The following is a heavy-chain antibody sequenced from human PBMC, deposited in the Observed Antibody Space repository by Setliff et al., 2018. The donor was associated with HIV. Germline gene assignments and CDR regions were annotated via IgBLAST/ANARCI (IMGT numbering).Heavy chain of an antibody. J-gene: IGHJ3*02. CDR1: GGSISSGGYY. D-gene: IGHD3-10*01. V-gene: IGHV4-39*07. CDR3: ATTTSGVAGSYPAHAFNI. Sequence: SETLSLTCTVSGGSISSGGYYWSWIRQHPGKGLEWIGSFSPRGRTYQNVSLKSRVTISVDRSKNQFSLKVTSVTAADTAIYYCATTTSGVAGSYPAHAFNIWGQGTMVTVSS. CDR2: FSPRGRT.